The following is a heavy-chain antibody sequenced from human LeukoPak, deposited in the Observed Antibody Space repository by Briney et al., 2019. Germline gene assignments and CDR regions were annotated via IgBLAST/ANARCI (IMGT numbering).Heavy chain of an antibody. V-gene: IGHV3-21*01. Sequence: GGSLRLSCAASGFSFSSYSMNWVCQAPGKGLEGVSFIDTTGSDMHYADSVTGRFTISRDNAKNSLYLQMDSLRAEDTAVYYCVRTYDWEKSAICGSWGQGTLDTVST. CDR3: VRTYDWEKSAICGS. J-gene: IGHJ5*02. D-gene: IGHD3-16*01. CDR2: IDTTGSDM. CDR1: GFSFSSYS.